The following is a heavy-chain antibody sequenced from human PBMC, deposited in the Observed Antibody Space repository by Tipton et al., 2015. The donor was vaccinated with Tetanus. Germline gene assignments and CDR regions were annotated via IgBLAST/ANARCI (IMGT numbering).Heavy chain of an antibody. J-gene: IGHJ4*02. CDR2: IYTGDSDT. D-gene: IGHD2-8*01. CDR3: ARAHCTDGVCNFDF. Sequence: QLVQSGGEVKKPGESLKISCKGSGYIFNNYWIGWVRQKPGKGLEWMGIIYTGDSDTRYSPSFQGQVTISVDKSINTAYLQWSSLKASDTSMFYCARAHCTDGVCNFDFWGQGALVTVAS. CDR1: GYIFNNYW. V-gene: IGHV5-51*01.